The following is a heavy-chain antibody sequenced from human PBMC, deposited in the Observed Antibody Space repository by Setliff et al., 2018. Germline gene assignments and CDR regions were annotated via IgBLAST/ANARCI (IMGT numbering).Heavy chain of an antibody. Sequence: SVKVSCKASGYTFTSYGISWVRQAPGQGLEWMGGLIPMFGTPGYAQKFQDRVTITTDESTSTAYMELNSLTSEDTAVYYCARSPALLGIVYLDPWGQGTRVTVSS. CDR3: ARSPALLGIVYLDP. J-gene: IGHJ5*02. CDR1: GYTFTSYG. CDR2: LIPMFGTP. D-gene: IGHD2-15*01. V-gene: IGHV1-69*05.